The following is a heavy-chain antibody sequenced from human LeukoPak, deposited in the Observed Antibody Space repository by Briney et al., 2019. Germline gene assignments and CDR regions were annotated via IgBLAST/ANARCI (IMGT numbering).Heavy chain of an antibody. V-gene: IGHV4-39*01. D-gene: IGHD3-22*01. CDR1: GGSISSSSYY. CDR2: IYYSGST. J-gene: IGHJ3*02. CDR3: ARRYYYDSSGSSAFDI. Sequence: SETLSLTCTVSGGSISSSSYYWGWIRQPPGKGLEWIGSIYYSGSTYYNPSLKSRVTISVDTSKNQFSLKLSSVTAADTAVYYCARRYYYDSSGSSAFDIWGQGTMVIVSS.